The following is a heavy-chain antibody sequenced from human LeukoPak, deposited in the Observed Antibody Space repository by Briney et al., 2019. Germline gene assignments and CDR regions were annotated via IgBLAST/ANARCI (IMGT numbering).Heavy chain of an antibody. D-gene: IGHD3-3*01. J-gene: IGHJ4*02. CDR3: AREQKDYDFWSGYYTGYFDY. V-gene: IGHV3-21*01. Sequence: PGGSLRLSCAASGFTFSSYSMNWVRQAPGKGLEWVSSISSSSSYIYYADSVKGRFTISRDNAKNSLYLQMNSLRAEDTAVYYCAREQKDYDFWSGYYTGYFDYWGQGTLVTVSS. CDR2: ISSSSSYI. CDR1: GFTFSSYS.